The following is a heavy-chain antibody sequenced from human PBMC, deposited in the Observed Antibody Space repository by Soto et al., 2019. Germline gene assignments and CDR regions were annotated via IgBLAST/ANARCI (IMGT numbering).Heavy chain of an antibody. D-gene: IGHD2-21*02. CDR2: MSGSSSTT. V-gene: IGHV3-23*01. J-gene: IGHJ6*02. CDR1: GLTFSNYA. Sequence: GGSLRLSCATSGLTFSNYAMSWVRQAPGGGLEWVSSMSGSSSTTYYADSVRGRFTISRDRSKNSLYLQLNNLRAEDTAVYYCARDHLILPAHDFFYGSDVWGRGATVTVSS. CDR3: ARDHLILPAHDFFYGSDV.